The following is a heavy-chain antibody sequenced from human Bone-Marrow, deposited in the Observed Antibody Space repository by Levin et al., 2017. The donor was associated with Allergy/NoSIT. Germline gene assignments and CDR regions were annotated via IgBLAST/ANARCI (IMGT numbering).Heavy chain of an antibody. CDR2: INHSGSP. CDR1: GGSFSSYY. D-gene: IGHD6-13*01. J-gene: IGHJ3*02. CDR3: ARYTSSWSLSAFDI. V-gene: IGHV4-34*01. Sequence: PSETLSLTCAVYGGSFSSYYWSWIRQPPGKGLEWIGEINHSGSPNYNPSLKSRVTISVDTSKNQFSLKLTSVTAADTAVYYCARYTSSWSLSAFDIWGQGTMVTVSS.